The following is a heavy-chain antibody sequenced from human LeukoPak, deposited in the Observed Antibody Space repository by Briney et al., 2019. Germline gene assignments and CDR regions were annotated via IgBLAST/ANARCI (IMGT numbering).Heavy chain of an antibody. CDR3: ARERTLTSCYDY. V-gene: IGHV1-2*02. J-gene: IGHJ4*02. CDR1: GYTFTGYY. CDR2: INPNSGGT. Sequence: ASVNVSCKASGYTFTGYYMHWVRQAPGQGLEWMGWINPNSGGTNYAQKFQGRVTMTRDTSISTAYMELSRLRSDDTAVYYCARERTLTSCYDYWGQGTLVTVSS. D-gene: IGHD2-15*01.